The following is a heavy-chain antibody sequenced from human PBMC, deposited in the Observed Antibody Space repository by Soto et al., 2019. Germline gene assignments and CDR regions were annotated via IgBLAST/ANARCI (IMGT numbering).Heavy chain of an antibody. CDR1: GYSFTSYW. Sequence: GESLKISCRGSGYSFTSYWISWVRQMPGKGLEWMGRIDPSDSDSNYSPSIQGHVTISADKSITTAYLQWNSLKASDTAMYYCARSFGASDYFDSWGQGTLVTVSS. V-gene: IGHV5-10-1*01. CDR2: IDPSDSDS. D-gene: IGHD3-10*01. J-gene: IGHJ4*02. CDR3: ARSFGASDYFDS.